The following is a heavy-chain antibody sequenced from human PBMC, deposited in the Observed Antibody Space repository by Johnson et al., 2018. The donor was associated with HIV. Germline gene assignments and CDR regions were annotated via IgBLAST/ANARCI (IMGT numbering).Heavy chain of an antibody. J-gene: IGHJ3*02. Sequence: VQLVESGGNLVQPGGSLRLSCAASGFTFTTYAMTWVRRTPAKGLDWVSTISGSGGSTYYADSVKGRFTISRDNAKNSLYLQMNSLIGEDTAVYYCARDGFYSGSYDMFDIWGQGTMVTVSS. CDR1: GFTFTTYA. CDR2: ISGSGGST. V-gene: IGHV3-23*04. CDR3: ARDGFYSGSYDMFDI. D-gene: IGHD1-26*01.